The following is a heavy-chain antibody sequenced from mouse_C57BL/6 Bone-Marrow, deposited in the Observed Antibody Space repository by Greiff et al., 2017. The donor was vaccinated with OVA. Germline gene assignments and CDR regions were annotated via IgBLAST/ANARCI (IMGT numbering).Heavy chain of an antibody. D-gene: IGHD1-1*01. CDR1: GYTFTSYW. V-gene: IGHV1-64*01. CDR2: IHPNSGST. J-gene: IGHJ3*01. Sequence: VQLHQSGAELVKPGASVKLSCKASGYTFTSYWMHWVKQRPGQGLEWIGMIHPNSGSTNYNEKFKSKATLTVDKSSSTAYMQLSSLTSEDSAVYYCARGDDGSNATWFDYWGQGTLVTVSA. CDR3: ARGDDGSNATWFDY.